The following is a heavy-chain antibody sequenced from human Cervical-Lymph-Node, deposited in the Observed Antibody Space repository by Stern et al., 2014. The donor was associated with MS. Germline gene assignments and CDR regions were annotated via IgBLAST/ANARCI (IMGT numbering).Heavy chain of an antibody. D-gene: IGHD5-24*01. V-gene: IGHV4-59*01. J-gene: IGHJ4*02. CDR3: ARGGRMASMFY. CDR1: GGSFSDYY. Sequence: QVQLQESGPGLVKTSETLALTCTVSGGSFSDYYWSWIRQPPGKGLEWIGQIYSNGNTNYRPSLRTRVTISLDTSKNQFSLRLTSVTAADTAVYYCARGGRMASMFYWGQGTLVTVSS. CDR2: IYSNGNT.